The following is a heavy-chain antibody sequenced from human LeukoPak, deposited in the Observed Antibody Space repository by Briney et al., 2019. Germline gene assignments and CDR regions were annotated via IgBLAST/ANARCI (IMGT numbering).Heavy chain of an antibody. Sequence: SQTLPLTCAVSGGSISSGSYSWSWIRQPPGKGLEWIGYIYPRGSTYYNPSLKSRVILSLDKSANQFSLNLSSVTAADTAVYYCASYSLAGAAAGTVHWGQGTLVTVSS. J-gene: IGHJ4*02. V-gene: IGHV4-30-2*01. CDR3: ASYSLAGAAAGTVH. CDR2: IYPRGST. CDR1: GGSISSGSYS. D-gene: IGHD6-13*01.